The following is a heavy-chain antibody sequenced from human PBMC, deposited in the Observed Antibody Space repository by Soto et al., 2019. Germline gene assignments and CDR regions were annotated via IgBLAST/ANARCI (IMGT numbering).Heavy chain of an antibody. D-gene: IGHD3-10*01. V-gene: IGHV3-15*07. J-gene: IGHJ6*02. CDR3: TTGGNYYGSGRTPYYGMDV. CDR2: IKSKTDGGTT. CDR1: GFTFSNAW. Sequence: PGGSLRLSCAASGFTFSNAWMNWVRQAPGKGLEWVGRIKSKTDGGTTDYAAPVKGRFTISRDDSKNTLYLQMNSLKTEDTAVYYCTTGGNYYGSGRTPYYGMDVWGQGPTVTVS.